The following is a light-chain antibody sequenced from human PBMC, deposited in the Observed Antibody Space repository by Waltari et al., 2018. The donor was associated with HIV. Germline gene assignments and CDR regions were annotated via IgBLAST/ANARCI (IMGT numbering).Light chain of an antibody. CDR1: QSVIKY. J-gene: IGKJ4*01. Sequence: DIQMTQSPSSLSASVGDRVTITCRASQSVIKYLNWYQQKPGKAPKLLIYTTSSLESGVPSRFSGSGSGTDFTLTISSLQPEDFATYYCQQSYSTPQHTFGGGTKVEIK. V-gene: IGKV1-39*01. CDR3: QQSYSTPQHT. CDR2: TTS.